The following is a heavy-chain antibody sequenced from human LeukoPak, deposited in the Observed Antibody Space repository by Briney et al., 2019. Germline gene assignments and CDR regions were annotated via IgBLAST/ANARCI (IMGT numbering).Heavy chain of an antibody. CDR2: IYYGGDT. CDR1: GGSISRTTYY. D-gene: IGHD3-10*01. J-gene: IGHJ4*02. Sequence: PSETLSLTCTVSGGSISRTTYYWGWIRQPPGEGLEWIGSIYYGGDTYYNPSLKSRVTISVDTSNNQFSLRLSSVTAADTAVYYCARQQAYYHVSGSYYPNYFDYWGQGTLVIVSS. V-gene: IGHV4-39*01. CDR3: ARQQAYYHVSGSYYPNYFDY.